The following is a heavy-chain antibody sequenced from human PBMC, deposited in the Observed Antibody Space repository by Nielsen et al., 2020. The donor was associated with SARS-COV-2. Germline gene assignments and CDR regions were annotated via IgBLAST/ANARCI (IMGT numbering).Heavy chain of an antibody. CDR2: IYSGGST. CDR3: ASGTCSSTSCYLFDY. D-gene: IGHD2-2*01. CDR1: GFTVSSNY. V-gene: IGHV3-53*01. J-gene: IGHJ4*02. Sequence: GESLKISCAASGFTVSSNYMSWVRQAPGKGLEWVSVIYSGGSTYYADSVKGRFTISRDNAKNSLYLQMNSLRAEDTAVYYCASGTCSSTSCYLFDYWGQGTLVTVSS.